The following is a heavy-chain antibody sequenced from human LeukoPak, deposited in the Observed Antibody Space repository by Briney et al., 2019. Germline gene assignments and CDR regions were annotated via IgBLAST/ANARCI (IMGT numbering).Heavy chain of an antibody. D-gene: IGHD3-22*01. CDR3: AKDRQRSAYYYDSSGYSRDAFDI. CDR2: ISGNGGST. Sequence: PGGSLRLSCAASGFTFSSYAMSWVRQAPGKGLEWVSAISGNGGSTYYADSVKGRFTISRDNSKNTLYLQMNSLRAEDTAVYYCAKDRQRSAYYYDSSGYSRDAFDIWGQGTMVTVSS. J-gene: IGHJ3*02. CDR1: GFTFSSYA. V-gene: IGHV3-23*01.